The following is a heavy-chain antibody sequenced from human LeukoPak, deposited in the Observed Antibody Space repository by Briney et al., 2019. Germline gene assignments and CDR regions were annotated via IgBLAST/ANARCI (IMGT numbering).Heavy chain of an antibody. V-gene: IGHV3-7*01. CDR3: ARTLWFGEDV. D-gene: IGHD3-10*01. CDR2: IKQDGSEK. Sequence: GGSLRLSCAASGFTFSSYRMTWVRQAPGKEVEWVANIKQDGSEKYYVASVKGRFSISRDNAKNLLYLQMNSLRVEDTAVYYCARTLWFGEDVWGKGTTITVSS. CDR1: GFTFSSYR. J-gene: IGHJ6*04.